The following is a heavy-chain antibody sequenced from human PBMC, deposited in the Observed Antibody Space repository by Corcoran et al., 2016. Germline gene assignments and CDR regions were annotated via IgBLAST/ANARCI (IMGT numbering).Heavy chain of an antibody. CDR3: ARFLEWTSPDAFDI. D-gene: IGHD3-3*01. V-gene: IGHV5-51*01. CDR2: IYPGDSDT. Sequence: EVQLVQSGAEVKKPGESLKISCQGSGYRFTNFWIGWVRQMPGEGLEWMGIIYPGDSDTRYGPSFQGQVTISADKSISTAYLQWSSLQASDTAIYYCARFLEWTSPDAFDIWGQGTMVTVSS. J-gene: IGHJ3*02. CDR1: GYRFTNFW.